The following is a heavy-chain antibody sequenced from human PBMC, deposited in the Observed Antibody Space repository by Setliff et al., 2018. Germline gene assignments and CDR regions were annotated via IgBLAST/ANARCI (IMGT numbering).Heavy chain of an antibody. CDR3: ARETTAWGYVDTAMVTFIDQ. J-gene: IGHJ4*02. D-gene: IGHD5-18*01. CDR1: GGSFSGYY. V-gene: IGHV4-34*01. CDR2: INHSGST. Sequence: ETLSLTCAVYGGSFSGYYWSWIRQPPGKGLEWIGEINHSGSTNDNPSLKSRVTMSVDTSKNQFSLKLSSVTAADTAVYYCARETTAWGYVDTAMVTFIDQWGQGTLVTV.